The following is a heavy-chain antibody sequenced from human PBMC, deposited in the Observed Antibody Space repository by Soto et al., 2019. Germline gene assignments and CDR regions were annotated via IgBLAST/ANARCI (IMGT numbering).Heavy chain of an antibody. CDR2: IIGSNT. CDR3: VKVIEFGWFDP. V-gene: IGHV3-23*01. Sequence: GGSLRLSCAVSGFTFSSSVMSWVRQAPGKGLEWVSFIIGSNTYYADSVKGRFTVSRDNSKNTLYLQMTSLRAEDTALYYCVKVIEFGWFDPWGQGTLVTVSS. J-gene: IGHJ5*02. D-gene: IGHD3-16*01. CDR1: GFTFSSSV.